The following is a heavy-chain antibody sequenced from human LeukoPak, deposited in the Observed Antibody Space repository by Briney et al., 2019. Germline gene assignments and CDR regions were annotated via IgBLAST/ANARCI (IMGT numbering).Heavy chain of an antibody. Sequence: TSETLSLTCTVSGGSISSYYWSWIRQPPGKGLEWIGYIYYSGSTNYNPSLKSRVTISVDTSKNQFSLKLSSVTAADTAVYYCARGLARYSSSWYGGFGYWGQGTLVTVSS. D-gene: IGHD6-13*01. V-gene: IGHV4-59*12. CDR3: ARGLARYSSSWYGGFGY. CDR1: GGSISSYY. J-gene: IGHJ4*02. CDR2: IYYSGST.